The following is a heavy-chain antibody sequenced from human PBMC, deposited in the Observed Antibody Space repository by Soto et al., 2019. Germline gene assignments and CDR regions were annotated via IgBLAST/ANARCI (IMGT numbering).Heavy chain of an antibody. Sequence: PGGSLRLSCAASGFTFSSYGMHWVRQAPGKGLEWVAVISYDGSNKYYADSVKGRFTISRDNSKNTLYLQMNSLRAEDTAVYYCAKVLYYYDSSGYYEWTLGLDYWGQGTLVTVSS. J-gene: IGHJ4*02. D-gene: IGHD3-22*01. CDR1: GFTFSSYG. V-gene: IGHV3-30*18. CDR3: AKVLYYYDSSGYYEWTLGLDY. CDR2: ISYDGSNK.